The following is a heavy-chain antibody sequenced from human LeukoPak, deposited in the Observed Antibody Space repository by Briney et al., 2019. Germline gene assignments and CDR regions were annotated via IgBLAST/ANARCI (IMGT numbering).Heavy chain of an antibody. CDR3: ARRSRGNIAANSYYFDY. CDR2: IYYSGST. CDR1: GGSISSYY. J-gene: IGHJ4*02. D-gene: IGHD6-13*01. V-gene: IGHV4-59*01. Sequence: SETLSLTCTVSGGSISSYYWSWIRQPPGKGLEWIGYIYYSGSTNYNSSLKSRVTISVDTSKNQFSLKLSSVTAADTAVYYCARRSRGNIAANSYYFDYWGQGTLVTVSS.